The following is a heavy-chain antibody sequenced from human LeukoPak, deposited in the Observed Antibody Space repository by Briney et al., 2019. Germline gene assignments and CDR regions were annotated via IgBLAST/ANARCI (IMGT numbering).Heavy chain of an antibody. CDR1: GYTFTGYY. Sequence: GASVKVSCKASGYTFTGYYMHWVRQAPGKGLEWMGGFGPEDGETIYAQKFQGRVTMTEDTSTDTAYMELSSLRSEDTAVYYCATAYYDFWSGYYRKGWFDPWGQGTLVTVSS. CDR2: FGPEDGET. V-gene: IGHV1-24*01. D-gene: IGHD3-3*01. CDR3: ATAYYDFWSGYYRKGWFDP. J-gene: IGHJ5*02.